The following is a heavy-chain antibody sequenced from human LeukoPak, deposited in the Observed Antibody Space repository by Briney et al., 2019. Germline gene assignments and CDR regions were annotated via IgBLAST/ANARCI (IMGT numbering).Heavy chain of an antibody. CDR1: GGSFSGYY. CDR2: INHSGST. CDR3: ARTHPTGQLAPYGMDV. Sequence: SETLSLTCAVYGGSFSGYYWSWIRQPPGKGLEWIGEINHSGSTNYNPFLKSRVTISVDTSKNQFSLKLSSVTAADTAVYYCARTHPTGQLAPYGMDVWGQGTTVTVSS. J-gene: IGHJ6*02. D-gene: IGHD6-6*01. V-gene: IGHV4-34*01.